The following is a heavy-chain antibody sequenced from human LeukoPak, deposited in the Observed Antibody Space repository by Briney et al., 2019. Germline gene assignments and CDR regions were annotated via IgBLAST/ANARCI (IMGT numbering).Heavy chain of an antibody. J-gene: IGHJ4*02. V-gene: IGHV4-39*07. Sequence: SETLSLTCTVSGGSISTSRHYWGWIRQPPGKGLEWIGNMYYSGSTNYNPSLKSRVTISVDTSKNQFSLKLSSVTAADTAVYYCATGPAATFDYWGQGTLVTVSS. CDR3: ATGPAATFDY. CDR1: GGSISTSRHY. CDR2: MYYSGST. D-gene: IGHD2-2*01.